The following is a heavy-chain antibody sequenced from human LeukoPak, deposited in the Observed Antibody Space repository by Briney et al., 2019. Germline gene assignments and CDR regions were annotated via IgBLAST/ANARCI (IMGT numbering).Heavy chain of an antibody. D-gene: IGHD4-17*01. CDR3: XXXGNSYGDYIEGRFDP. CDR2: INPNSGGT. CDR1: GYTFTGYY. Sequence: ASVKVSCKASGYTFTGYYMHWVRQAPGQGLEWMGWINPNSGGTNYAQKFQGRVTMTRDTSKNQFSLKLSSVTAADTAVYFCXXXGNSYGDYIEGRFDPWGQGTLVTVSS. J-gene: IGHJ5*02. V-gene: IGHV1-2*02.